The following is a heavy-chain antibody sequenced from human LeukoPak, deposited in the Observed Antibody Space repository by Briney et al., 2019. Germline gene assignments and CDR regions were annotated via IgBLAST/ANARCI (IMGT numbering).Heavy chain of an antibody. CDR2: IYYSGST. Sequence: SETLSLTCTVSGGSISSYYWSWIRQPPGKGLEWIGYIYYSGSTNYNPSLKSRVTISVDTSKNQFSLKLSSVTAADTAVYYCARHGVGSLVLNVQYYYYYYMDVWGKGTTVTVSS. V-gene: IGHV4-59*01. CDR1: GGSISSYY. CDR3: ARHGVGSLVLNVQYYYYYYMDV. J-gene: IGHJ6*03. D-gene: IGHD2-8*01.